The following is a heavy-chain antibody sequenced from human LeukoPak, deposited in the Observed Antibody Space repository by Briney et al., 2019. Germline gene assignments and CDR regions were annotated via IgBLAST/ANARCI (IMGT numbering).Heavy chain of an antibody. Sequence: SETLSLTCSVSGDSLRNGYYWGFIRQPPGKGLEWIGYIYYSGSANYNPSLKSRVTISVDTSKNQFSLKLSSVTAADTAVYYCASLHDSSGYYYGLFDYWGQGTLVTVSS. J-gene: IGHJ4*02. CDR2: IYYSGSA. V-gene: IGHV4-61*01. CDR3: ASLHDSSGYYYGLFDY. CDR1: GDSLRNGYY. D-gene: IGHD3-22*01.